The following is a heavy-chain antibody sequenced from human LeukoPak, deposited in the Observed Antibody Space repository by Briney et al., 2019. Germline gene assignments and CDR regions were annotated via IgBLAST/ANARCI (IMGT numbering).Heavy chain of an antibody. CDR1: GGTFSSYA. J-gene: IGHJ3*02. CDR3: ARVVSVLLWFGELLDDAFDI. D-gene: IGHD3-10*01. Sequence: ASVKVSCKASGGTFSSYAISWVRQAPGQGLEWMGGIIPIFGTANYAQTFQGRVTITTDESTSTAYMELSSLGSEDRAVYYGARVVSVLLWFGELLDDAFDIWGQGTMVTVSS. CDR2: IIPIFGTA. V-gene: IGHV1-69*05.